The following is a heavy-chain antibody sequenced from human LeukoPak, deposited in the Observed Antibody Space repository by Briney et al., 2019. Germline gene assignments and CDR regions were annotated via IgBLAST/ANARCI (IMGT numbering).Heavy chain of an antibody. V-gene: IGHV3-30*18. D-gene: IGHD2-21*01. CDR3: AKLKGLFHAEAKIDY. CDR2: ISYDGGTK. CDR1: GLTSSSYG. J-gene: IGHJ4*02. Sequence: GGSLRFSWAASGLTSSSYGMHWVRQAPGKGLGWGAVISYDGGTKYYADSVKGRFTISRDNSKNTLYLQMNSLRAEDTAVYYCAKLKGLFHAEAKIDYWGQGTLVTVSS.